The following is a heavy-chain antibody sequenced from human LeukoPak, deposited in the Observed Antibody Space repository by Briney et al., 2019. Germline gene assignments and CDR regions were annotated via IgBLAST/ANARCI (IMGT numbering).Heavy chain of an antibody. CDR2: ISSSGST. J-gene: IGHJ6*03. V-gene: IGHV4-4*08. CDR1: GGSISSYY. CDR3: ARSDLPPPMDV. Sequence: SETLSLTCTVSGGSISSYYWSWIRQPPGKGLEWIGRISSSGSTNYNPSLKSRVTISVDTSKNQFSLKLSSVTAADTAVYYCARSDLPPPMDVWGKGTTVTVSS.